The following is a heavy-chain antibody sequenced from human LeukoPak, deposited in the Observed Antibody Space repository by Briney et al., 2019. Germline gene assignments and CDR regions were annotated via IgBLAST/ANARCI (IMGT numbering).Heavy chain of an antibody. CDR1: GYTFTSYG. Sequence: GASVKVSCKASGYTFTSYGISWVRQAPGQGLEWMGWISAYNGNTNYAQKLQGRVTMTTDTSTSTAYMELRSLRSDDTAVYYCAKNTAMANRFYYYHGMDVWGQGTTVTVSS. V-gene: IGHV1-18*01. CDR3: AKNTAMANRFYYYHGMDV. J-gene: IGHJ6*02. D-gene: IGHD5-18*01. CDR2: ISAYNGNT.